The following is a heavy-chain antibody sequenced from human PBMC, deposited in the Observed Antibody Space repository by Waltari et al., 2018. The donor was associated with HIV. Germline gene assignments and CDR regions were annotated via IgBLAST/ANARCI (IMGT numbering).Heavy chain of an antibody. J-gene: IGHJ3*01. V-gene: IGHV3-49*04. CDR3: VRDLAWRAFDV. CDR1: GFTFGAEE. D-gene: IGHD3-3*01. Sequence: QLVESGGALIQPGRSRRLSCTASGFTFGAEEMNWVRQAPGKGLEWVGFIRSKTSGETREYAASVKGRFSISRDDSKGMVYLQMNSLRADDTALYYCVRDLAWRAFDVWGQGTMVTVSS. CDR2: IRSKTSGETR.